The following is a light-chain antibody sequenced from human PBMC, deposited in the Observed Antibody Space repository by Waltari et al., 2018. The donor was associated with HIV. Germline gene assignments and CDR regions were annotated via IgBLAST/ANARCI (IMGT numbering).Light chain of an antibody. CDR2: GAS. J-gene: IGKJ1*01. CDR3: QQYNNWPRT. Sequence: ETVMTQSPATLSVSPGERATLSCRASQSVGSNLAWYQQKPGQAPRLLIYGASTRATGVPARFSGSGSGTEFTLTISSLQSEDFAVYCCQQYNNWPRTFGQGTKVEIK. CDR1: QSVGSN. V-gene: IGKV3-15*01.